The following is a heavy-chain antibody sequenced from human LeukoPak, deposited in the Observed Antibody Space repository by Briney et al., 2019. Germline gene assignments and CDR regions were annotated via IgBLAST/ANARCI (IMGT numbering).Heavy chain of an antibody. V-gene: IGHV3-30*18. CDR1: GFTFSSYG. D-gene: IGHD6-13*01. CDR3: AKDKQQLVRYYYYYMDV. Sequence: GGSLRLSCVTSGFTFSSYGMHWVRQVPGKGLEWVAVISYDAKSNYHVDSVKGRFTISRDNSKNTLYLQMNSLRPEDTAVYYCAKDKQQLVRYYYYYMDVWGKGTTVTISS. J-gene: IGHJ6*03. CDR2: ISYDAKSN.